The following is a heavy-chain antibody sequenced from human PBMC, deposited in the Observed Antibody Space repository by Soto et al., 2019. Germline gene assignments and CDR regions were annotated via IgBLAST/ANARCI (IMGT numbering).Heavy chain of an antibody. V-gene: IGHV4-30-4*01. Sequence: QVQLQESGPGLVKPSQTLSLTCTVSGGSISSGDYYWSWIRQPPGKGLEWIGYIYYSGSTYYNPALKSRLTISVDTSKNQFSLKLSSVTAADTAVYYCARDKQDYAGPYNWFDPWGQGTLVTVSS. D-gene: IGHD4-17*01. CDR3: ARDKQDYAGPYNWFDP. CDR1: GGSISSGDYY. J-gene: IGHJ5*02. CDR2: IYYSGST.